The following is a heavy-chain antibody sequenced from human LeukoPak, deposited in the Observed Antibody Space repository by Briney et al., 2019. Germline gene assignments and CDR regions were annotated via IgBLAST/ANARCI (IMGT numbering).Heavy chain of an antibody. Sequence: SVKVSCKASGGTFSSYAISWVRQAPGQGLEWMGGIIPIFGTANYAQKFQGRVTITADESTSTAYMELSSLRSEDTAVYYCAGGLTRWLHTTYYFDYWGQGTLVTVSS. CDR3: AGGLTRWLHTTYYFDY. V-gene: IGHV1-69*13. J-gene: IGHJ4*02. CDR2: IIPIFGTA. CDR1: GGTFSSYA. D-gene: IGHD5-24*01.